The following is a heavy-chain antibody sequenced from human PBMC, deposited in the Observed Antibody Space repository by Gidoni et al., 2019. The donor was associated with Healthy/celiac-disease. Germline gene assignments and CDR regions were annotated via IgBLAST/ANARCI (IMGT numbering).Heavy chain of an antibody. CDR3: ARGRSSWDIAVAGPGPTCFDD. Sequence: QVQLQQWGAALLKPSETLSLTCAVYGVSFSGYSCSWSRQPPGKGLEWIGEINDSGRNNYNPARKRRVTIAVDTSKKQFSLKMRSVTAADTAGYYWARGRSSWDIAVAGPGPTCFDDWGQGTLVTVSS. J-gene: IGHJ4*02. D-gene: IGHD6-19*01. CDR1: GVSFSGYS. V-gene: IGHV4-34*01. CDR2: INDSGRN.